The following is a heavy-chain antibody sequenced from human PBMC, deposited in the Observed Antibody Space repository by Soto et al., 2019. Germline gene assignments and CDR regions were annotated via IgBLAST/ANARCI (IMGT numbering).Heavy chain of an antibody. CDR3: ARDSGRYCTGDNCSPYWFDP. D-gene: IGHD2-8*02. J-gene: IGHJ5*02. CDR1: GASIHTYP. Sequence: AETLSLTCTVSGASIHTYPWSWIRQPAGKGLEWVGRINTSTWSTKYNPSLKGRVTMSGDAAKNQFTLHLSSVTAADTAFYFCARDSGRYCTGDNCSPYWFDPWGQGIPVTVSS. CDR2: INTSTWST. V-gene: IGHV4-4*07.